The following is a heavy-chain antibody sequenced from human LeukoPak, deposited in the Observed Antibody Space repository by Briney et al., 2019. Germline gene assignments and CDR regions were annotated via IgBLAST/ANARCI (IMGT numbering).Heavy chain of an antibody. CDR3: AREGVQTTVDAFDI. D-gene: IGHD4-17*01. V-gene: IGHV3-30*04. CDR2: ISHDGSDK. CDR1: GFTLKIYP. Sequence: PGGSLRLSCAASGFTLKIYPMHWVRQAPGKGLEWLSVISHDGSDKTNADSVKGRFIISRDNSKNTIYLQLKSLRPEDTAMYYCAREGVQTTVDAFDIWGLGTMVIVSS. J-gene: IGHJ3*02.